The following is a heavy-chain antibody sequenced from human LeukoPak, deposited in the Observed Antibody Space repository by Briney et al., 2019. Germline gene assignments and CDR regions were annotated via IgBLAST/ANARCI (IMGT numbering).Heavy chain of an antibody. Sequence: SETLSLTCTVSGASISNSRDYWGWIRQPPGKGLEWIGSIFFSGSTYYNPSLKSRAAISVDSSKNQFSLKLSSVIAADTAFYYCARHVEIAVAGPIEYWGQGTLVPVSS. CDR1: GASISNSRDY. V-gene: IGHV4-39*01. CDR3: ARHVEIAVAGPIEY. J-gene: IGHJ4*02. CDR2: IFFSGST. D-gene: IGHD6-19*01.